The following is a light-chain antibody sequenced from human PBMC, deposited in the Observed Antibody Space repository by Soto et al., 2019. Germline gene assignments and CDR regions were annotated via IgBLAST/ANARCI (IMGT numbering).Light chain of an antibody. CDR3: QAWDTDSSGV. Sequence: SYELTQPPSVSVSPGQTASITCSGDKLGNKYASWYQQKPGQSPVLLIYEDAKRPSGIPERFSGSNSGDTATLTISGTQAVDEADYYCQAWDTDSSGVFGTGTKLTVL. J-gene: IGLJ1*01. V-gene: IGLV3-1*01. CDR1: KLGNKY. CDR2: EDA.